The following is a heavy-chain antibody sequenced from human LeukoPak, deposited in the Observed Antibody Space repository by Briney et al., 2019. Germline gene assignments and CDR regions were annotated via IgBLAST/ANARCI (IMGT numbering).Heavy chain of an antibody. V-gene: IGHV3-72*01. CDR2: IRNKARSYTP. J-gene: IGHJ6*03. CDR1: GFTFSDHQ. D-gene: IGHD4-23*01. Sequence: PGGSLRLSCAASGFTFSDHQMDWVRQAPGKGLEWVGRIRNKARSYTPEYAASVKGRFTISRDDSKNSVYLQMNSLRAEDTAVYYCAKDYYGGNPVYMDVWGKGTTVTVSS. CDR3: AKDYYGGNPVYMDV.